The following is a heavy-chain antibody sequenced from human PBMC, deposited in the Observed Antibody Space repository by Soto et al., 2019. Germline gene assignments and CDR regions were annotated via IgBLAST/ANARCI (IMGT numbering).Heavy chain of an antibody. CDR1: GFTFSGSA. V-gene: IGHV3-73*01. D-gene: IGHD5-18*01. CDR3: TRGIGGYSYGKKDEFDY. J-gene: IGHJ4*02. CDR2: IRSKANSYAT. Sequence: GGSLRLSCAASGFTFSGSAMHWVRQASGKGLEWVGRIRSKANSYATAYAASVKGRFTISRDDSKNTAYLQMNSLKTEDTAVYYCTRGIGGYSYGKKDEFDYWGQGTLVTVSS.